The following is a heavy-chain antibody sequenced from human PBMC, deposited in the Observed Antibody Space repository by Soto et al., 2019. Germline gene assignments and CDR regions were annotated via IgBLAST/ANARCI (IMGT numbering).Heavy chain of an antibody. V-gene: IGHV3-30-3*01. Sequence: VQLLESGGGLVQPGGSLRLSCAASEFTFSSYAMHWVRQAPGKGLEWVAVISYDGSNKYYADSVKGRFTISRDNSKNTLYLQMNSLRGEDTAVYYCARGPSSLTRFDYWGQGTLVTVSS. CDR3: ARGPSSLTRFDY. D-gene: IGHD2-2*01. J-gene: IGHJ4*02. CDR1: EFTFSSYA. CDR2: ISYDGSNK.